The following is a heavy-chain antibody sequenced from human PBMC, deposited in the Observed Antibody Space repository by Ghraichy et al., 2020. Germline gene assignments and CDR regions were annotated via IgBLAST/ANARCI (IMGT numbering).Heavy chain of an antibody. J-gene: IGHJ4*02. V-gene: IGHV4-59*01. CDR2: IYYSGST. D-gene: IGHD4-17*01. CDR3: ARDYGPLVY. Sequence: SETLSLTCTVSGGSISSYYWSWIRQPPGKGLEWIGYIYYSGSTNYNPSLKSRVTISVDTSKNQFSLKLSSVTAADTAVYYCARDYGPLVYWGQGTLVTVSS. CDR1: GGSISSYY.